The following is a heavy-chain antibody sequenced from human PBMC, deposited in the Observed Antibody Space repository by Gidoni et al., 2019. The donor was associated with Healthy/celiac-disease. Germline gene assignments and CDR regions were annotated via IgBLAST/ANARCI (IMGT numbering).Heavy chain of an antibody. CDR3: ASIPTSSSSWSSR. CDR2: INHSGST. V-gene: IGHV4-34*01. D-gene: IGHD6-13*01. Sequence: QVQLQQWGAGLFKPSETLYLTCAVYGGSFSGYYWGWIRQPPGKGLEWIGEINHSGSTNYNPSLKSRVTISVDTSKNQFSLKLSSVTAADTAVYYCASIPTSSSSWSSRWGQGTLVTVSS. CDR1: GGSFSGYY. J-gene: IGHJ4*02.